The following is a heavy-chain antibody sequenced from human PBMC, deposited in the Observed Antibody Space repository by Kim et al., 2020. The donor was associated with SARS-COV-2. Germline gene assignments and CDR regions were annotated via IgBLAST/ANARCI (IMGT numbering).Heavy chain of an antibody. CDR2: ISGSGVIT. CDR3: AKVSGSGTYFDY. Sequence: GGSLRLSCAASGFTFSTYAMSWVRQAPGKGLEWVSLISGSGVITYYADSVKGRFTISRDNSKNTLYLQMNSLRAEGTAIYYCAKVSGSGTYFDYCGQGTQVTVSS. D-gene: IGHD3-10*01. CDR1: GFTFSTYA. V-gene: IGHV3-23*01. J-gene: IGHJ4*02.